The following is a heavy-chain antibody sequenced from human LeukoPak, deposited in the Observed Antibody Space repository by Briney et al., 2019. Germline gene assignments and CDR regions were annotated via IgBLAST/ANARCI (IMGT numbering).Heavy chain of an antibody. J-gene: IGHJ4*02. V-gene: IGHV3-15*01. D-gene: IGHD6-19*01. CDR3: TTVWYSSGWRIDY. CDR2: IKSKTEGGTT. Sequence: GGSLRLSCAASGVTFSNAWMSWVGQAPGKGLEWVGRIKSKTEGGTTDYAAPVKGRFTISRDDSKNTLYLQMNSLKTEDTAVYYCTTVWYSSGWRIDYWGQGTLVTVSS. CDR1: GVTFSNAW.